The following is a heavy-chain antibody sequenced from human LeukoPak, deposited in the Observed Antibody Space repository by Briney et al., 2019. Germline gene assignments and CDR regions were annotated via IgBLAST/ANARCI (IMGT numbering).Heavy chain of an antibody. Sequence: PGGSLRLSCAASGFTFSSYSMDWVRQAPGKGLEWVSSISSSSSYIYYADSVKGRFTISRDNAKNSLYLQMNSLRAEDTAVYYCARELVVLWCGELYPFFDCWGQATLVTVSS. CDR3: ARELVVLWCGELYPFFDC. CDR1: GFTFSSYS. CDR2: ISSSSSYI. V-gene: IGHV3-21*01. D-gene: IGHD3-10*01. J-gene: IGHJ4*02.